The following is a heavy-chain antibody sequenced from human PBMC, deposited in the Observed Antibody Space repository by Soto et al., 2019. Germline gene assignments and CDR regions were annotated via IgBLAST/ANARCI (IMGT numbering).Heavy chain of an antibody. V-gene: IGHV1-3*01. CDR1: GYTFTSYA. CDR3: VFGGVIIRKYYYGMDV. Sequence: ASVKVSCKASGYTFTSYAMHWVRQAPGQRLEWMGWINAGNGNTKYSQKFQGRVTITRDTSASTAYMELSSLRSEDTAVYYCVFGGVIIRKYYYGMDVWGQVTTVTVSS. CDR2: INAGNGNT. J-gene: IGHJ6*02. D-gene: IGHD3-3*01.